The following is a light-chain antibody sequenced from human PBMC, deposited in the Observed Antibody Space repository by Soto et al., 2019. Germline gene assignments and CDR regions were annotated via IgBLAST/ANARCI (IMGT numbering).Light chain of an antibody. CDR1: SGHSSNA. V-gene: IGLV4-69*01. CDR3: QTWGTDIHVV. CDR2: VTSDGSH. Sequence: QLVLTQSPSASASLGASVKLTCTLSSGHSSNAIAWHQQQPEKGPRYLMRVTSDGSHNKGDGIPDRFSGSSSGAERYLTISSLQSEDEADYYCQTWGTDIHVVFGGGTKVTVL. J-gene: IGLJ2*01.